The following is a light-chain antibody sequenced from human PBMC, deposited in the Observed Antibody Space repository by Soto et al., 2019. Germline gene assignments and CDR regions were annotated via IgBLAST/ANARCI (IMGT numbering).Light chain of an antibody. CDR3: QHYDSAPIT. Sequence: EIGLTQSPGTLSLSPGERATLSCRASQSVSSSYLAWYQQKPGQAPRLLIYGASSRATGIPDRFSGSGSGTYFTLTISRLEPEELAVYYCQHYDSAPITFGQGTLLEIK. V-gene: IGKV3-20*01. J-gene: IGKJ5*01. CDR2: GAS. CDR1: QSVSSSY.